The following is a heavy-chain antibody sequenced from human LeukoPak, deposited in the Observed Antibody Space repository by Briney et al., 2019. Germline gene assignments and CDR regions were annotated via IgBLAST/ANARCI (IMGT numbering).Heavy chain of an antibody. Sequence: SETLSLTCTVSGGSISSYYWSWIRQPPGKGLEWIGYIYYSGSTNYNPSLKSRVTISVDTSKNQFSLKLSSVTAADTAVYYCARQTQLRYSYWPLDYWGQGTLVTVSS. V-gene: IGHV4-59*08. D-gene: IGHD3-9*01. J-gene: IGHJ4*02. CDR1: GGSISSYY. CDR3: ARQTQLRYSYWPLDY. CDR2: IYYSGST.